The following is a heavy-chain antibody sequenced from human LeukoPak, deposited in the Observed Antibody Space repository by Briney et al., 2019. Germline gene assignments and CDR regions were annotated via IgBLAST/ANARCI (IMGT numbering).Heavy chain of an antibody. CDR2: ISPYNGNT. V-gene: IGHV1-18*01. J-gene: IGHJ4*02. Sequence: ASAKVSCKTSGYTFTSQGIYWVRQAPGQGLEYMGWISPYNGNTNYAQKLQGRVFMTTDTSTNTAYMELRSLGSDDTAVYYCAREWSHFGDYWGQGALVTVSS. CDR3: AREWSHFGDY. CDR1: GYTFTSQG. D-gene: IGHD3-3*02.